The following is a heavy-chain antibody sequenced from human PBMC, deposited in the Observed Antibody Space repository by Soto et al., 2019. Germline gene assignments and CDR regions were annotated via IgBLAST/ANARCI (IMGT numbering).Heavy chain of an antibody. V-gene: IGHV1-69*13. CDR2: IIPIFGTA. CDR1: GGTFSSYA. J-gene: IGHJ6*02. CDR3: ARDQGIVVVPAAIGSYGMDV. D-gene: IGHD2-2*02. Sequence: SVKVSCKASGGTFSSYAISWVRQAPGQGLEWMGGIIPIFGTANYAQKFQGRVTITADESTSTAYMGLSSLRSEDTAVYYCARDQGIVVVPAAIGSYGMDVWGQGTTVTVSS.